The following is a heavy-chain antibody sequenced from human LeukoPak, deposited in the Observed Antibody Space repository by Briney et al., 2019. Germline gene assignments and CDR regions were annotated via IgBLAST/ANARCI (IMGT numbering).Heavy chain of an antibody. V-gene: IGHV4-59*01. CDR2: IVYSGST. J-gene: IGHJ4*02. Sequence: SETLSLTCTVSGGSISSYYWSWIRQPPGKGLEWIGYIVYSGSTNYNPSLKSRVTISVDTSKNQFSLKLSSVTAADTAVYYCARVRGYCSGGSCYPYYFDYWGQGTLVTVSS. CDR1: GGSISSYY. CDR3: ARVRGYCSGGSCYPYYFDY. D-gene: IGHD2-15*01.